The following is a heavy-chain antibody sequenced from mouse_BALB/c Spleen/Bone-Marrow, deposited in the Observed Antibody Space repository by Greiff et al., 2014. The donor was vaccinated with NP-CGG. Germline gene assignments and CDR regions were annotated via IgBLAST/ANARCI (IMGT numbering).Heavy chain of an antibody. J-gene: IGHJ3*01. CDR3: TRSGPGFAY. V-gene: IGHV1S81*02. Sequence: QVQLKESGAELVKPGASVELSCKASGYTFTNYFMYWVKQRPGQGLEWIGEINPNNGGTNFNENFKSKATLTLDKSSSTAYMQLSSLTSEDSAVYYCTRSGPGFAYWGHGTLVTVSA. CDR2: INPNNGGT. CDR1: GYTFTNYF.